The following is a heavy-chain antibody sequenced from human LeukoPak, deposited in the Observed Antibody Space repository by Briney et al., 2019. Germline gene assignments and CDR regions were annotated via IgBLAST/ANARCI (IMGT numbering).Heavy chain of an antibody. V-gene: IGHV3-30-3*01. CDR2: ISYDGNNK. D-gene: IGHD3-10*01. J-gene: IGHJ6*02. Sequence: GGSLRLSCAASGFTFSSYAMHWVRQAPGKGLEWVAVISYDGNNKYYADSVKGRFTISRDNSKNTLYLQMNSLRAEDTAVYYCARDMSWFGELAGMDVWGQGTTVTVSS. CDR1: GFTFSSYA. CDR3: ARDMSWFGELAGMDV.